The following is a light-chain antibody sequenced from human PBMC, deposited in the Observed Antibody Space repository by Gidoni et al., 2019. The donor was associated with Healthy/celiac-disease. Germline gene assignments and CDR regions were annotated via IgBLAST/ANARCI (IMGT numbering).Light chain of an antibody. J-gene: IGKJ5*01. CDR2: CAS. Sequence: EIVMTQSPATLSVSPGERATLSCRASQSVSSNLAWYQQKPGQAPRLLIYCASTRAPGIPARFSGCGSGTEFTLTISSLQSKDFAVYYCQQYNNWPITFGQGTRLEIK. CDR1: QSVSSN. V-gene: IGKV3-15*01. CDR3: QQYNNWPIT.